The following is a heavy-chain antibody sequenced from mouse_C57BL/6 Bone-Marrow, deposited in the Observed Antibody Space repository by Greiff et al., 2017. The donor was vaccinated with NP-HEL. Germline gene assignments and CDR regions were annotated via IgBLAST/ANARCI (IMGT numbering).Heavy chain of an antibody. CDR2: ISSGGDYI. Sequence: EVQRVESGEGLVKPGGSLKLSCAASGFTFSSYAMSWVRQTPEKRLEWVAYISSGGDYIYYADTVKGRFTISRDNARNTLYLQMSSLKSEDTAMYYCTREIGYYGSSSRRYAMDYWGQGTSVTVSS. D-gene: IGHD1-1*01. J-gene: IGHJ4*01. CDR3: TREIGYYGSSSRRYAMDY. V-gene: IGHV5-9-1*02. CDR1: GFTFSSYA.